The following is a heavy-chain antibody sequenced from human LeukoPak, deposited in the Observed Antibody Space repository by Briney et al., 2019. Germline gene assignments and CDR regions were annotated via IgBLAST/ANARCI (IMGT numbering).Heavy chain of an antibody. D-gene: IGHD1-14*01. CDR3: VLTDY. CDR2: ISSSSSCI. CDR1: GFTFSSYS. Sequence: PGGSLRLSCAASGFTFSSYSMNWVRQAPGKGLEWVSSISSSSSCIYYADSVKGRFTISRDNAKNSLYLQMNSLRAEDTAVYHCVLTDYWGQGTLVTVSS. V-gene: IGHV3-21*01. J-gene: IGHJ4*02.